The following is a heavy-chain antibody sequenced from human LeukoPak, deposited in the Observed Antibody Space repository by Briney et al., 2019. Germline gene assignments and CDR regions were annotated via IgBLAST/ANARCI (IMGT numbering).Heavy chain of an antibody. V-gene: IGHV4-39*01. J-gene: IGHJ4*02. CDR2: IYYSGST. CDR3: ARQVQGVIRPDY. D-gene: IGHD1-1*01. CDR1: GGSISSSGQY. Sequence: SETLSLTCTVSGGSISSSGQYWGWIRQPPGKGLEWIGTIYYSGSTYYNPSLKSRVTVSVDTSKNQFSLKLSAVTAADTAVYYCARQVQGVIRPDYWGQGTLVTVSS.